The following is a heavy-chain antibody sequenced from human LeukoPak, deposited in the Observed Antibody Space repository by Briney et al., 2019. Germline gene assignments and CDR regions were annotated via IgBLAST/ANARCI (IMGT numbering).Heavy chain of an antibody. CDR3: ARDCGSSGDY. D-gene: IGHD2-21*01. CDR1: GFTFSSYG. CDR2: ISSSGSTI. Sequence: PGRSLRLSCAASGFTFSSYGMHWDRQAPGKGLEWVSYISSSGSTIYYADSVKGRLTISRDNAKNSLYLQMNSLRAEDTAVYYCARDCGSSGDYWGQGTLVTVSS. V-gene: IGHV3-48*04. J-gene: IGHJ4*02.